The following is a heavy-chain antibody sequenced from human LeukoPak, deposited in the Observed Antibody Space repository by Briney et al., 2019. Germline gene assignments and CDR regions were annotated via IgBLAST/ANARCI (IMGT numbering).Heavy chain of an antibody. Sequence: GGSLRLSCAASGFTFISYEMNWARQAPGKGLEWVAVIWYDGSNRYYADSVRGRFTISRDNSKNTLYLQINSLRAEDTAVYYCARDLSGSYSFDYWGQGTLVTVSS. CDR1: GFTFISYE. CDR3: ARDLSGSYSFDY. J-gene: IGHJ4*02. V-gene: IGHV3-33*08. D-gene: IGHD1-26*01. CDR2: IWYDGSNR.